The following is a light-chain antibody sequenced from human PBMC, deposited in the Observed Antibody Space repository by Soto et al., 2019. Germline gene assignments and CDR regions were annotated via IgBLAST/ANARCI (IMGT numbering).Light chain of an antibody. J-gene: IGKJ1*01. CDR1: QTVSSN. Sequence: EIVMTQSPATLSVSPGERATLSYRASQTVSSNLARYQQKPGQAPRLLIYGASTRATGIPARFSGSGSGTEFTLTISSLQSEDFAVYYCQQSNNWPRTFGQGTKVEIK. CDR2: GAS. CDR3: QQSNNWPRT. V-gene: IGKV3-15*01.